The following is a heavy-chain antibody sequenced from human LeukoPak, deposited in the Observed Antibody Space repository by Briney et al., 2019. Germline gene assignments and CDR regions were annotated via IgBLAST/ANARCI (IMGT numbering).Heavy chain of an antibody. Sequence: GGSLRLSCAASGFTFSDCYMNWIRQAPGKGLEWVSYISRSGSTIYYADSVKGRFTISRDNAKNSLYLQMNSLRAEDTALYYCARGLHVRYSGYDSANYFMNVWGKGTTVTVSS. CDR1: GFTFSDCY. J-gene: IGHJ6*03. CDR3: ARGLHVRYSGYDSANYFMNV. V-gene: IGHV3-11*01. D-gene: IGHD5-12*01. CDR2: ISRSGSTI.